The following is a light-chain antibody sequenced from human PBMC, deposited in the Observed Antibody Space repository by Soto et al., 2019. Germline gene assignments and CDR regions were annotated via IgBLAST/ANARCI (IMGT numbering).Light chain of an antibody. J-gene: IGKJ3*01. V-gene: IGKV4-1*01. Sequence: DIVMTQSPDSLAVSLGERATINCRSSQSILYSPNNKNYLAWYQQKPGQAPQLLIYWASSRGSGVPERFSGSASGTDFTLTISILQAEDVAFYYCQHYYIAPFTFGPGTKVEIK. CDR3: QHYYIAPFT. CDR2: WAS. CDR1: QSILYSPNNKNY.